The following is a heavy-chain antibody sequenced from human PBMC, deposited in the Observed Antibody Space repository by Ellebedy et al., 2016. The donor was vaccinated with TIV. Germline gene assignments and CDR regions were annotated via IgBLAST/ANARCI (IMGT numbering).Heavy chain of an antibody. CDR1: GFTFSDYS. Sequence: PGGSLRLSCSASGFTFSDYSMQRVRQAPGKRLEYVSGIKSNGISTYYADSVKGRFTISRDNSKTTVYLQMDSLTAEDTAIYYCAQGTIAKPWGQGNLVTVSS. J-gene: IGHJ4*02. CDR3: AQGTIAKP. D-gene: IGHD3-9*01. CDR2: IKSNGIST. V-gene: IGHV3-64D*06.